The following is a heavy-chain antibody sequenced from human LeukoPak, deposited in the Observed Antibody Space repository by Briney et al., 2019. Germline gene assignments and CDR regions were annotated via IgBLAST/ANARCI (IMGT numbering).Heavy chain of an antibody. J-gene: IGHJ4*02. Sequence: GESLKISCKGSGYSFTSNWIGWVRQMPGKGLEWMGGIYPSDSDTRYSPSFQGQVTISADKSISTAYLQWRSLKVSDSAMYYCARLTAVVTSDYWGQGTLVTVSS. CDR3: ARLTAVVTSDY. CDR1: GYSFTSNW. V-gene: IGHV5-51*01. CDR2: IYPSDSDT. D-gene: IGHD4-23*01.